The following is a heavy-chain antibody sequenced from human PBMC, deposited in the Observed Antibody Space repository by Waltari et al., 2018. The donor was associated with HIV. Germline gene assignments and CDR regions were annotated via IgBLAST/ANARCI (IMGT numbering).Heavy chain of an antibody. V-gene: IGHV3-15*01. CDR1: GPPLVSGW. J-gene: IGHJ4*02. CDR2: IKSKNDGGTI. D-gene: IGHD2-21*01. Sequence: AHLIASGGRLGKTWRNLRGSRTVRGPPLVSGWAGWVRQAPGKGLEWLGRIKSKNDGGTIDYAAPVKDRFTILRDDSKHTLYLEMSSLKIEDTGIYYCVTDAVAVPLDTAYWGQGTLVTVSS. CDR3: VTDAVAVPLDTAY.